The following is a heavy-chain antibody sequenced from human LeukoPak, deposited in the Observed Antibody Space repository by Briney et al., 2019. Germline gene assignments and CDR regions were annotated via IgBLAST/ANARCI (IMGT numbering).Heavy chain of an antibody. Sequence: ASVKVSCKASGYIFSDYAIQWVRRAPGQGLEWMGWINAGNGKTKYSQKFQGRVTITRETSASTAYMELSGLRSEDTAVYYCARARWTSTVTTYYLDYWGQGTLVTASS. CDR3: ARARWTSTVTTYYLDY. V-gene: IGHV1-3*01. J-gene: IGHJ4*02. D-gene: IGHD4-17*01. CDR2: INAGNGKT. CDR1: GYIFSDYA.